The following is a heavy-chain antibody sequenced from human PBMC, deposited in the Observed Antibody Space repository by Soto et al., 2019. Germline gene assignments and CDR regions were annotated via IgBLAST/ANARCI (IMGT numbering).Heavy chain of an antibody. CDR2: ISYDGSNK. J-gene: IGHJ3*02. CDR1: EFTFSSYG. V-gene: IGHV3-30*03. D-gene: IGHD2-2*01. CDR3: ATLTHCSSTSCLDAFDI. Sequence: QVQLVESGGGVVQPGRSLRLSCAASEFTFSSYGMHWVRQAPGKGLEWVAVISYDGSNKYYVDSVKGRFTISRDNSKNTLYLQMNSLRAEDTAVYYCATLTHCSSTSCLDAFDIWGQGTMVTVSS.